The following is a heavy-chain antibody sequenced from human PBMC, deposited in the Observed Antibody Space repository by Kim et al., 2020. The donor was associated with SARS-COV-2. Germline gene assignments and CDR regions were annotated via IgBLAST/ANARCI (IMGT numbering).Heavy chain of an antibody. CDR1: GGSISSGIFY. Sequence: SETLSLTCNVSGGSISSGIFYWGWIRQPPGKGLEWIGSIYYTGITYYNPSLKSRVTISVDTTKNQFSLKVSPVTAPDTAVYYGARTNPRRNNRDYY. D-gene: IGHD6-25*01. V-gene: IGHV4-39*01. J-gene: IGHJ6*03. CDR2: IYYTGIT. CDR3: ARTNPRRNNRDYY.